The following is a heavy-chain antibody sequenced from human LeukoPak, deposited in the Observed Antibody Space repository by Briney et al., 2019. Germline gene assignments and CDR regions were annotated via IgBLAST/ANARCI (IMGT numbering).Heavy chain of an antibody. V-gene: IGHV3-33*01. D-gene: IGHD3-10*01. J-gene: IGHJ5*02. CDR3: AREAIWFGELLSPNWFDP. CDR1: GFTFSSYG. CDR2: IWYDGSNK. Sequence: PGGSLRLSCAASGFTFSSYGMHWVRQAPGKGLEWVAVIWYDGSNKYYADSVKGRFTISRDNSKNTLYLQMNSLRAEDTAVYYCAREAIWFGELLSPNWFDPWGQGTLVTVSS.